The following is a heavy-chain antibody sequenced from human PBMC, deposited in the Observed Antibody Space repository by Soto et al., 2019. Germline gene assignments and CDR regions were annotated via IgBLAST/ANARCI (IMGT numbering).Heavy chain of an antibody. V-gene: IGHV4-34*01. CDR2: INHSGST. J-gene: IGHJ4*02. CDR1: GGSFSGYY. Sequence: SETLSLTCAVYGGSFSGYYWSWIRQPPGKGLEWIGEINHSGSTNYNPPLKSRVTISVDTSKNQFSLKLSSVTAADTAGYYCARGPAVLFDYWGQGTLVTVSS. D-gene: IGHD2-15*01. CDR3: ARGPAVLFDY.